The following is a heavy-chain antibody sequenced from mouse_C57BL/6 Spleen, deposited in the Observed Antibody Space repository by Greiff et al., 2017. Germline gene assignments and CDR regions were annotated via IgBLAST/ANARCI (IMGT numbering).Heavy chain of an antibody. CDR3: TRGY. CDR1: GYTFTDYE. V-gene: IGHV1-15*01. J-gene: IGHJ2*01. CDR2: IDPETGGT. Sequence: QVQLQQSGAELVRPGASVTLSCKASGYTFTDYEMHWVKQTPVHGLEWIGAIDPETGGTAYNQKFKGKARLTADKSSSTASMELRSLTSEGSAVYYCTRGYWGQGTTLTVSS.